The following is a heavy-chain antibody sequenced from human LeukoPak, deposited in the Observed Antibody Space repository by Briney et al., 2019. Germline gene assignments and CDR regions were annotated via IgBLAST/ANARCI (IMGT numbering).Heavy chain of an antibody. J-gene: IGHJ4*02. CDR2: ISSNGGST. Sequence: GGSLRLSCSASGFTFSSYAMHWVRQAPGKGLEYVSAISSNGGSTYYADSVKGRFTISRDNSKNTLYLQMSSLRAEDTAVYYCVKDSGAFGWELLTPFDSWGQGTLVIVSS. D-gene: IGHD1-26*01. CDR3: VKDSGAFGWELLTPFDS. CDR1: GFTFSSYA. V-gene: IGHV3-64D*06.